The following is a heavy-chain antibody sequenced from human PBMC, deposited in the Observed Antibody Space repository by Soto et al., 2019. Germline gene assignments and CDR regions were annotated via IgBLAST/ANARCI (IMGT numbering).Heavy chain of an antibody. CDR1: GRIFSSFP. V-gene: IGHV1-69*06. J-gene: IGHJ1*01. CDR3: ARVGSRDASNYVLDQ. Sequence: QVQVVQSGAEVKKPGSSVKISCKASGRIFSSFPTSWVRQVPGQGLEWMGGVISASGSVTYAPKFQGRVTMTAVNSAGIGYMELTSLTSEDTANYYCARVGSRDASNYVLDQWGPGTMVTVSS. D-gene: IGHD3-10*02. CDR2: VISASGSV.